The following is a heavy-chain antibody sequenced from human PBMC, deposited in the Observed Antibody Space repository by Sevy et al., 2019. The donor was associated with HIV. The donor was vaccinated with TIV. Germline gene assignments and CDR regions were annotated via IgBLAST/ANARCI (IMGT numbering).Heavy chain of an antibody. V-gene: IGHV4-59*01. D-gene: IGHD6-13*01. CDR1: GGSISRSY. Sequence: SETLSLTCTVSGGSISRSYWSWIRQPPGKGLEWIADIYSTGSTNYNPSLKSRVIMSIDTSKNQFSLKLTSVTAADTATCYCARDRVQAAGHFDYWGQGTLVTVSS. J-gene: IGHJ4*02. CDR2: IYSTGST. CDR3: ARDRVQAAGHFDY.